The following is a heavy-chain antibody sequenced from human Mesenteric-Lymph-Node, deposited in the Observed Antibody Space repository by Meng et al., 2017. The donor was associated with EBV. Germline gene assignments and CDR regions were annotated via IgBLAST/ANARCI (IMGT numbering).Heavy chain of an antibody. CDR1: GYIFTTYG. J-gene: IGHJ4*02. D-gene: IGHD3-16*01. Sequence: VPRVPSAGEVKKPGASVKGSCQASGYIFTTYGRSWVRQAPGKGLEWMGWISAYNGNTNYAQRFQGRVTMTTDTSTSTAYMELRSLRSDDTAVYYCARDGGAGGDKGYWGQGTLVTVSS. CDR2: ISAYNGNT. V-gene: IGHV1-18*01. CDR3: ARDGGAGGDKGY.